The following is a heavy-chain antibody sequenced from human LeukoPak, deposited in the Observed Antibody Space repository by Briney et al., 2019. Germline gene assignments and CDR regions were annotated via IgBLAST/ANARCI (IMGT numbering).Heavy chain of an antibody. D-gene: IGHD2-2*01. CDR1: GFTFSSHW. J-gene: IGHJ4*02. Sequence: PGGSLRLSCTASGFTFSSHWMTWVRQPPGKGLEWVANIKEDGSVKYYVDSVKGRFPISRDNANNMVYLQMNSLRAEDTAVYYCTRGCSITGCPSDYWGQGTLVTVSS. CDR3: TRGCSITGCPSDY. V-gene: IGHV3-7*01. CDR2: IKEDGSVK.